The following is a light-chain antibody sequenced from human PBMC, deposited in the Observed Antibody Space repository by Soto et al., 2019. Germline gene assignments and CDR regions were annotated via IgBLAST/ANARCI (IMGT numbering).Light chain of an antibody. Sequence: QSVLTQPPSASGSPGQSVTISCTGTSSDVGAYDYVSWYQRHAGKGPKLIIYDVSERPSGVPDRFSASKSGNTASLTISGLQAEDEADYYCSSYAGNYVYVFGSGTKVTVL. CDR1: SSDVGAYDY. V-gene: IGLV2-8*01. J-gene: IGLJ1*01. CDR3: SSYAGNYVYV. CDR2: DVS.